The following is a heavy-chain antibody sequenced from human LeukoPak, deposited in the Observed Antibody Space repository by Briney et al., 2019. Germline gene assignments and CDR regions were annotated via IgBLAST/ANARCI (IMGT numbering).Heavy chain of an antibody. V-gene: IGHV5-51*01. CDR1: GYSFTNYW. CDR3: ARAIGYTSGWFES. D-gene: IGHD6-19*01. J-gene: IGHJ5*01. CDR2: IYPGDSDT. Sequence: GESLKISCKGSGYSFTNYWIGWVRQMPGKGLEWMGIIYPGDSDTRYSPSFQGQVTISADKSVSTAYLQWSSLKASDTAMYYCARAIGYTSGWFESWGQGTLVSVSP.